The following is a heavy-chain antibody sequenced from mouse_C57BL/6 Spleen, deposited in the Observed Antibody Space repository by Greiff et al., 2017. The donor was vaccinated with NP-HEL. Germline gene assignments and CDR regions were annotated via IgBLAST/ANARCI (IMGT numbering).Heavy chain of an antibody. CDR2: IHPSDSDT. V-gene: IGHV1-74*01. D-gene: IGHD1-1*01. CDR1: GYTFTSYW. Sequence: QVQLQQPGAELVKPGASVKVSCKASGYTFTSYWMHWVKQRPGQGLEWIGRIHPSDSDTNYNQKFKGKATLTVDKSSSTAYMQLSSLTSEDSAVYYCASPITTVVGYYAMDYWGQGPSVTVSS. CDR3: ASPITTVVGYYAMDY. J-gene: IGHJ4*01.